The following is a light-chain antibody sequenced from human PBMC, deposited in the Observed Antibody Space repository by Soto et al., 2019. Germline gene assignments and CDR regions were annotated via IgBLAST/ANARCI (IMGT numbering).Light chain of an antibody. CDR3: AAWDDSLSEV. V-gene: IGLV1-47*01. J-gene: IGLJ2*01. CDR1: SSNIGSNY. Sequence: QSVLTQPPSASGTPGQRVTISCSGSSSNIGSNYVYWYQQLPGTAPKLLIYRNNQRPSGVPDRFSGSKSGTSASLAISGLRSEDEDDYYCAAWDDSLSEVXGGGTKVTVL. CDR2: RNN.